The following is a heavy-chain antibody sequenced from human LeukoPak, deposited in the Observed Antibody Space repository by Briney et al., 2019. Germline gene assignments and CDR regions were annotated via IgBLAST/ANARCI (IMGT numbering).Heavy chain of an antibody. CDR1: GFTFSSYA. J-gene: IGHJ4*02. CDR3: AKGGYSYGYAFDY. Sequence: PGGSLRLSCAASGFTFSSYAMSWDRQAPGKGLEWVSAISGSDGSTYYADSVKGRLTICRDNSKNTLYLQMNSLRAEETAVYYCAKGGYSYGYAFDYWGQGTLVTVSS. CDR2: ISGSDGST. V-gene: IGHV3-23*01. D-gene: IGHD5-18*01.